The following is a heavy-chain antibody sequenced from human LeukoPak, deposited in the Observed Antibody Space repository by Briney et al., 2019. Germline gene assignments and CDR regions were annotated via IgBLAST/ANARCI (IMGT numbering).Heavy chain of an antibody. CDR3: ASGPTRYYFDS. D-gene: IGHD3-3*01. CDR2: IYYSGST. V-gene: IGHV4-59*01. Sequence: PSETLSLTCSVSGASMTNYYWSWIRQPPGKGLEWIAYIYYSGSTNYNPSLKSRVTISVDTSKNQFFLNLTSVTAADTAVYYCASGPTRYYFDSWGQGTLVTVSS. J-gene: IGHJ4*02. CDR1: GASMTNYY.